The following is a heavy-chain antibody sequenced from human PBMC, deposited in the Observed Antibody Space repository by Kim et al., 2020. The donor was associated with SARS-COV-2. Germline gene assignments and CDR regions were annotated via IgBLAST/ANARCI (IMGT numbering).Heavy chain of an antibody. J-gene: IGHJ4*02. CDR1: GFTFNLYS. CDR2: IPEDNAGP. CDR3: ARGGGGDHGY. D-gene: IGHD2-21*02. Sequence: GGSLRLSCVASGFTFNLYSLSWVRQAPWNGLEWVGYIPEDNAGPEYADPVRGRFTISRDNSKNTMFLQMNSLRVEDTATYYCARGGGGDHGYWGQGTLVIVSS. V-gene: IGHV3-23*01.